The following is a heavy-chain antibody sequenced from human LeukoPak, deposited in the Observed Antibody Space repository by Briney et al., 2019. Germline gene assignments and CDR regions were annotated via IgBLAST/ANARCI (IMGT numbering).Heavy chain of an antibody. D-gene: IGHD2-2*01. CDR1: GYTFTTYD. CDR2: MNPNSGNT. J-gene: IGHJ4*02. Sequence: GASVKVSCKASGYTFTTYDINWVRQATGQGLEWMGWMNPNSGNTGYAQKFQGRVTITRNTSISTAYMELSSLRSEDTAVYYCAREGRGYCSSTSCYMQHFDYWGRGTLVTVSS. V-gene: IGHV1-8*03. CDR3: AREGRGYCSSTSCYMQHFDY.